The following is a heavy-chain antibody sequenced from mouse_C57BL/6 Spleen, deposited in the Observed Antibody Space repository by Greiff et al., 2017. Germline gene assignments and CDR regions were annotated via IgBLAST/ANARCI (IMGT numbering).Heavy chain of an antibody. CDR3: AREGDYYGSSPAWFAY. V-gene: IGHV5-4*01. D-gene: IGHD1-1*01. CDR1: GFTFSSYA. Sequence: EVHLVESGGGLVKPGGSLKLSCEASGFTFSSYAMSWVRQTPEKRLEWVATISDGGSYTYYPDNVKGRFTISRDNAKNNLYLQMSHLKSEDTAMYYCAREGDYYGSSPAWFAYWGQGTLVTVSA. CDR2: ISDGGSYT. J-gene: IGHJ3*01.